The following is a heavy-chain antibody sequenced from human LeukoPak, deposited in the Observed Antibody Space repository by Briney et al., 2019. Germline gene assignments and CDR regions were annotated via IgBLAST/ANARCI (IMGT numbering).Heavy chain of an antibody. V-gene: IGHV4-30-4*01. Sequence: SETLSLTCTVSGGSISSGDYYWSWIRQPPGKGLEWIGYIYYSGSTYYNPSLKSRVTISVDTSKNQFSLKLRSVTAADTAVYYCAREREDYYDSSGYKTWGQGTLVTVS. CDR3: AREREDYYDSSGYKT. J-gene: IGHJ5*02. CDR1: GGSISSGDYY. CDR2: IYYSGST. D-gene: IGHD3-22*01.